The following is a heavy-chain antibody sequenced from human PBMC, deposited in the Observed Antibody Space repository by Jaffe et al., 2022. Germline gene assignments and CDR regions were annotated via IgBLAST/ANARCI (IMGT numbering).Heavy chain of an antibody. CDR1: GYSISSGYY. V-gene: IGHV4-38-2*01. J-gene: IGHJ4*02. Sequence: QVQLQESGPGLVKPSETLSLTCAVSGYSISSGYYWGWIRQPPGKGLEWIGSIYHSGSTYYNPSLKSRVTISVDTSKNQFSLKLSSVTAADTAVYYCARVHPPYGSGRFDYWGQGTLVTVSS. D-gene: IGHD3-10*01. CDR3: ARVHPPYGSGRFDY. CDR2: IYHSGST.